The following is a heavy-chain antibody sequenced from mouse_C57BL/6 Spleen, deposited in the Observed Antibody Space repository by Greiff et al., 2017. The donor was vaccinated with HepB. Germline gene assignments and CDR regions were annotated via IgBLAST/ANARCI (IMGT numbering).Heavy chain of an antibody. CDR3: ARHDGNYYGSSSFDY. Sequence: QVQLQQSGAELVKPGASVKLSCKASGYTFTEYTIHWVKQRSGQGLEWIGWFYPGSGSIKYNEKFNDKATLTANKSSSTVYMELSRLTSEDSAVYFSARHDGNYYGSSSFDYWGQGTTLTVSS. J-gene: IGHJ2*01. D-gene: IGHD1-1*01. CDR1: GYTFTEYT. CDR2: FYPGSGSI. V-gene: IGHV1-62-2*01.